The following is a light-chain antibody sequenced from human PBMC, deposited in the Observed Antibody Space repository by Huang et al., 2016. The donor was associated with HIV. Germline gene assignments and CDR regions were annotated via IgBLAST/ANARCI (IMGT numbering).Light chain of an antibody. CDR1: QSVSST. Sequence: SCRASQSVSSTLAWYQQKPGQAPRLLIYGASTRATGIPARFSGSGSGTEFTLTISSLQSEDFAVYFCQQYNNWPPSTFGQGTRLEIK. CDR3: QQYNNWPPST. CDR2: GAS. V-gene: IGKV3D-15*01. J-gene: IGKJ5*01.